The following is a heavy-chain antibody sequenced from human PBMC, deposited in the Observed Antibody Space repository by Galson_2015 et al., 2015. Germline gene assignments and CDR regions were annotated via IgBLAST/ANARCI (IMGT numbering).Heavy chain of an antibody. CDR1: GFTFSSYA. V-gene: IGHV3-30-3*01. CDR2: ISYDGSNK. J-gene: IGHJ4*02. D-gene: IGHD4-17*01. Sequence: SLRLSCAASGFTFSSYAMHWVRQAPGKGLEWVAVISYDGSNKYYADSVKGRSTISRDNSKNTLYLQMNSLRAEDTAVYYCASGNNYGDYVHYWGQGTLVTVSS. CDR3: ASGNNYGDYVHY.